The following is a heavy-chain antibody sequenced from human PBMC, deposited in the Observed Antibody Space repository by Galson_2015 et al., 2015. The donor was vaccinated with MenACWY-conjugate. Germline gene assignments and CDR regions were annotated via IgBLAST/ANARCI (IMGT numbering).Heavy chain of an antibody. CDR1: GFTFSTYW. D-gene: IGHD5-12*01. CDR3: ATAGGYRSDY. J-gene: IGHJ4*02. V-gene: IGHV3-74*01. Sequence: SLRISCAASGFTFSTYWMHWVRQAPGQGLEWVSRIDPDGSTTDYAESLKGRFTITRDNATNSLFLQSHSLRVEDMSVYYCATAGGYRSDYWGQGALVTVSS. CDR2: IDPDGSTT.